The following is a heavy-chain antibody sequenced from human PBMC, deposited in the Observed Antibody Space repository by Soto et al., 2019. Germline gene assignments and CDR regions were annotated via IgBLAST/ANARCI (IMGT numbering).Heavy chain of an antibody. V-gene: IGHV3-74*01. CDR2: ISNDGRST. CDR1: GLTFSNFR. Sequence: EVQLVESGGGLVQPGGSLRLSCAASGLTFSNFRMHWVRQAPGKGLVWVALISNDGRSTNHADSVKGRFTISRDNAKSTLYLQLNSLRAEDTAVYYCARDTAGLSYGGQGTLVTVSS. D-gene: IGHD2-21*02. J-gene: IGHJ4*02. CDR3: ARDTAGLSY.